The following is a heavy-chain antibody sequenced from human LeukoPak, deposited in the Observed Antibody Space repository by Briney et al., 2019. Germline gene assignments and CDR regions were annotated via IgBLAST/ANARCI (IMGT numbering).Heavy chain of an antibody. J-gene: IGHJ6*02. D-gene: IGHD3-3*01. CDR1: GGSICSYY. V-gene: IGHV4-59*01. CDR3: ARERSGYNFYYGMDV. CDR2: IYYSGST. Sequence: PSETLSLTCTVSGGSICSYYWSWIRQPPGKGLEWIGYIYYSGSTNYNPSLKSRVTISVDTSKNQFSLKLSSVTAADTAVYYCARERSGYNFYYGMDVWGQGTTVTVSS.